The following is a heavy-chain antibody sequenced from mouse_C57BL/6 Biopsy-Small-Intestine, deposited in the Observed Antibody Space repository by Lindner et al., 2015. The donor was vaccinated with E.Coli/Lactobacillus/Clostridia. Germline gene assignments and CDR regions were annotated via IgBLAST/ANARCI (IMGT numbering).Heavy chain of an antibody. J-gene: IGHJ2*01. Sequence: VQLQESGPELVKPGASVKISCMASGYSLTDYFMNWVKQSYGRTLEWIGRLNPYNGDTFYNQNFKGKATLTVDKSSNTAHMDLRSLASEDSAVYYCVRGLYGDYPYFDYWGQGTTLTVSS. CDR1: GYSLTDYF. D-gene: IGHD2-13*01. CDR2: LNPYNGDT. CDR3: VRGLYGDYPYFDY. V-gene: IGHV1-20*02.